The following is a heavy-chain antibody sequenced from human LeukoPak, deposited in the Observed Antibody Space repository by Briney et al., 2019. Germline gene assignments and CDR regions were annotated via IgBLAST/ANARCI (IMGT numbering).Heavy chain of an antibody. CDR1: GDSVSSNTAA. CDR2: TYYRAKWYN. V-gene: IGHV6-1*01. Sequence: SQTLSLTCAISGDSVSSNTAAWNWIRQSPSRGLEWLGRTYYRAKWYNDYAVFVKSLRTINKDTSKNQFSLQLNSVTPEDTAVYYCASEDRRTPASFDYWGQGPLVSVSS. J-gene: IGHJ4*02. D-gene: IGHD1-14*01. CDR3: ASEDRRTPASFDY.